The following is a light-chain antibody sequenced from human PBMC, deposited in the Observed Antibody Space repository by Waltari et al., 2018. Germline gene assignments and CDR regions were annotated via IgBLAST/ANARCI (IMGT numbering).Light chain of an antibody. CDR3: QSFDYTLMV. CDR2: GDS. J-gene: IGLJ2*01. V-gene: IGLV1-40*01. CDR1: SSNIGAGFD. Sequence: QSVLTQPPSVSGAPGQRVTISCTGSSSNIGAGFDVHWYQQLPGKAPKLLIYGDSSRPSGVPDRFSGSKSGTSASLTISGLQAEDEADYYCQSFDYTLMVLGGGTKVTVL.